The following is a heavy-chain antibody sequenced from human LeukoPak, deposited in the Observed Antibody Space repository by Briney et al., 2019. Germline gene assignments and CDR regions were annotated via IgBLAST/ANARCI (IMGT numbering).Heavy chain of an antibody. D-gene: IGHD3-10*01. Sequence: SVKVSCKASGGTFSTYAINWVRQDPGQGLEWMGAIVPIFDKSNYAQKFQGRLTITADKSTSTVYMELSSLRSEDTAVYYCARDSEHFGEGDIDVWGKGTTVIVSS. V-gene: IGHV1-69*06. CDR3: ARDSEHFGEGDIDV. CDR2: IVPIFDKS. J-gene: IGHJ6*03. CDR1: GGTFSTYA.